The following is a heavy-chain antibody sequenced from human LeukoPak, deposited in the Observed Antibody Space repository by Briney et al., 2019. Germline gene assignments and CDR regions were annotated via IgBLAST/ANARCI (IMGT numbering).Heavy chain of an antibody. D-gene: IGHD3-16*02. CDR1: GFTFSSYW. J-gene: IGHJ4*02. CDR3: ATFTERENYHYTANL. CDR2: LNSDGSST. V-gene: IGHV3-74*01. Sequence: GGSLTLFCAPSGFTFSSYWMHWARHAPGKGRVCVSRLNSDGSSTNYADSVKGRFTMSRDNAKSTRYLQMNSLRAEDTAVYYCATFTERENYHYTANLWGQGTLVIVS.